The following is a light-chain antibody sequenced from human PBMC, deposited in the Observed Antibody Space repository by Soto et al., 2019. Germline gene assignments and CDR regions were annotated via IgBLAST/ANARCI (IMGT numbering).Light chain of an antibody. Sequence: QSVLTQPASVSGSPGQSITISCTGTSSDVGGYNYDSWYQQYPGKAPKLMIYEVSNRPSGVSNRFSGSKSGNTASLTISGLQAEDEADYYCSSYASSRDVFFGGGTKLTVL. CDR2: EVS. V-gene: IGLV2-14*01. J-gene: IGLJ2*01. CDR1: SSDVGGYNY. CDR3: SSYASSRDVF.